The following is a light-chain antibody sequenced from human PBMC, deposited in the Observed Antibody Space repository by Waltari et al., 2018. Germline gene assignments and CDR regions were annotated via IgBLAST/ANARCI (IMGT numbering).Light chain of an antibody. Sequence: EIVLTQSPGTLSLSPGERAPLSCWASQSVGRSLAWYQQKRGQAPSLLIYGASTSASGIPDRFSGSGSGTDFSLTISRLEPEDFAVYYCQHYVRVPVTFGQGTKVEIK. V-gene: IGKV3-20*01. CDR1: QSVGRS. CDR3: QHYVRVPVT. CDR2: GAS. J-gene: IGKJ1*01.